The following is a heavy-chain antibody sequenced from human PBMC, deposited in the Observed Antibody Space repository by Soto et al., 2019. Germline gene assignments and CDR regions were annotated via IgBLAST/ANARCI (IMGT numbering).Heavy chain of an antibody. D-gene: IGHD2-15*01. CDR3: AKAQYCSGGSCYGWGDAFDI. J-gene: IGHJ3*02. CDR2: FSDSSGRT. Sequence: PGGSLRLSCAASGFTFSNYAMKWVRQAPGKGLAWVSAFSDSSGRTYYADSVKGRFTVSRDNSKNTLYLQMNSLRAEDTAVYYCAKAQYCSGGSCYGWGDAFDIWGQGTMVTVSS. CDR1: GFTFSNYA. V-gene: IGHV3-23*01.